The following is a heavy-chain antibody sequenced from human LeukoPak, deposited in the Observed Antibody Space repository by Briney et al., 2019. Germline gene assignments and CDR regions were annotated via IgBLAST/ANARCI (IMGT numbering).Heavy chain of an antibody. J-gene: IGHJ4*02. CDR2: FYPGDSDT. Sequence: KHGESLKISCKGPGYTFTTYSIAWVRQLPGKGLDVMRIFYPGDSDTRYSPYFQGQVTISADKSISTAYLQWSSLKASDTAMYYCARGGGYNWNDGFDYWGQGTLVTVSS. V-gene: IGHV5-51*01. D-gene: IGHD1-1*01. CDR3: ARGGGYNWNDGFDY. CDR1: GYTFTTYS.